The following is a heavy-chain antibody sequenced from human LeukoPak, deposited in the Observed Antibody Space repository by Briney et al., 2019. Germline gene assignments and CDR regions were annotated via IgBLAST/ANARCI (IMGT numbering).Heavy chain of an antibody. CDR2: ISSSGSTI. CDR1: GFTFSSYE. D-gene: IGHD3-22*01. J-gene: IGHJ4*02. V-gene: IGHV3-48*03. CDR3: ARPYTYYYDSSGYLYY. Sequence: GGSLRLSCAASGFTFSSYEMNWVRQAPGKGLEWVSYISSSGSTIYYADSVKGRFTISRDNAKNSLHLQMNSLRAEDTAVYYCARPYTYYYDSSGYLYYWGQGTLVTVSS.